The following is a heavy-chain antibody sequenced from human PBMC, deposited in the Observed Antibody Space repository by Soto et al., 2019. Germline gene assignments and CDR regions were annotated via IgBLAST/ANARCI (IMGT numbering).Heavy chain of an antibody. CDR3: ARDSYSSSWFSRENYYYGMDV. D-gene: IGHD6-13*01. J-gene: IGHJ6*02. CDR1: GYTFTSYG. V-gene: IGHV1-18*01. CDR2: ISAYNGNT. Sequence: GASVKVSCKASGYTFTSYGISWVRQAPGQGLEWMGWISAYNGNTNYAQKLQGRVTMTTDTSTSTAYMELRSLRSDDTAVYYCARDSYSSSWFSRENYYYGMDVWGQGTTVTVSS.